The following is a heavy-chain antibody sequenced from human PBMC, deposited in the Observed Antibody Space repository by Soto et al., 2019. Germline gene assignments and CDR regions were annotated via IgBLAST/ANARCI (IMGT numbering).Heavy chain of an antibody. J-gene: IGHJ2*01. Sequence: EASVKVSCKTSGYTFTSYGISWVRQAPGQGLEWMGWISAYNGNTNYAQKLQGRVTMTTDTSTSTAYMELRSLRSDDKAMYYCARDVLRFLEWPHWYFDLWGRGTLVTVSS. CDR1: GYTFTSYG. V-gene: IGHV1-18*01. CDR2: ISAYNGNT. CDR3: ARDVLRFLEWPHWYFDL. D-gene: IGHD3-3*01.